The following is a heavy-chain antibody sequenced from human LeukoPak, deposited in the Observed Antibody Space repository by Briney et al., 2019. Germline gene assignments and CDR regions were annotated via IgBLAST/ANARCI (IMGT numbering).Heavy chain of an antibody. J-gene: IGHJ4*02. V-gene: IGHV3-30*03. CDR2: ISYSGSVQ. Sequence: GGSLRLSCAASGFTFNNLGMHWVRQAPGKGLEWVSVISYSGSVQFYADSVKGRFTISRDASKYTVHLQMNSLRVEDTAVYYCARSPRDSRDWTGTLDYWGQGALVTVSS. CDR3: ARSPRDSRDWTGTLDY. CDR1: GFTFNNLG. D-gene: IGHD3-22*01.